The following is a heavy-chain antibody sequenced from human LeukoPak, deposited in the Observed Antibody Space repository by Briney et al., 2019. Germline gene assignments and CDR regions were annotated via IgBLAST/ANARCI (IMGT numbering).Heavy chain of an antibody. CDR2: VRYDGSNT. CDR1: GFTFSNYG. Sequence: GGSLRLSCAASGFTFSNYGMHWVRQAPGRGLEWVAFVRYDGSNTDYADSVKGRFTISRDNSKNTLYLHMNSLRAEDTAVYYCARVGVGSLLDAFDFWGQGTLVTVSS. V-gene: IGHV3-30*02. CDR3: ARVGVGSLLDAFDF. D-gene: IGHD2-21*01. J-gene: IGHJ3*01.